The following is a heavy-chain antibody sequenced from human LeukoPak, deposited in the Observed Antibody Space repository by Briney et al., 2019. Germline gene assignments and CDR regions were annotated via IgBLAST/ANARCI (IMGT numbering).Heavy chain of an antibody. J-gene: IGHJ4*02. CDR3: TRDQTPYY. V-gene: IGHV3-49*04. CDR2: IRSNVYGGTP. CDR1: GFTFGGYA. Sequence: GGSLRLSCTASGFTFGGYAMTWVRQAPGQGLEWVGFIRSNVYGGTPEYAASVKGRFTISRDDSKGIAYLQMNSLKTEDTAVYYCTRDQTPYYWGQGTLVTVSS.